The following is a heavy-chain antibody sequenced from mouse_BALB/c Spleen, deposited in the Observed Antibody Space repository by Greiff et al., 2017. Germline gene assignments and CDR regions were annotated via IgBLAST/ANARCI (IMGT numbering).Heavy chain of an antibody. V-gene: IGHV3-6*02. CDR3: AKNYDGYYGFAY. Sequence: VQLKQSGPGLVKPSQSLSLTCSVTGYSITSGYYWNWIRQFPGNKLEWMGYISYDGSNNYNPSLKNRISITRDTSKNQFFLKLNSVTTEDTATYYCAKNYDGYYGFAYWGQGTLVTVSA. J-gene: IGHJ3*01. CDR1: GYSITSGYY. CDR2: ISYDGSN. D-gene: IGHD2-3*01.